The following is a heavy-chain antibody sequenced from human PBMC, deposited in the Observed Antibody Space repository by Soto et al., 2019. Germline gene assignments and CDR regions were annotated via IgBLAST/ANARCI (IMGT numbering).Heavy chain of an antibody. J-gene: IGHJ4*02. Sequence: ASVKVSCKASGYTFTSYAMHWVRQAPGQGLEWMGWINPNSGGTNYAQKFQGWVTMTRDTSISTAYMELSRLRSDDTAVYYCAREHYYDSSGYLGYWGQGTLVTVSS. V-gene: IGHV1-2*04. CDR2: INPNSGGT. CDR3: AREHYYDSSGYLGY. D-gene: IGHD3-22*01. CDR1: GYTFTSYA.